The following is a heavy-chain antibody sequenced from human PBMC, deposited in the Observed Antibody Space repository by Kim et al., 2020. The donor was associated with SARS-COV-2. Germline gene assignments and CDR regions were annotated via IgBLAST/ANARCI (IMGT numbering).Heavy chain of an antibody. J-gene: IGHJ5*01. CDR3: SDSVGSGGAWFFGS. Sequence: GGSLRLSCAASGFTFGNQAMHWVRQAPGKGLECVSSISGEGGGTYYGDSVRGRFMVSRDNSKNTVYLQMGNMRAEDAAAYFCSDSVGSGGAWFFGSWR. V-gene: IGHV3-64*02. CDR1: GFTFGNQA. CDR2: ISGEGGGT. D-gene: IGHD3-10*01.